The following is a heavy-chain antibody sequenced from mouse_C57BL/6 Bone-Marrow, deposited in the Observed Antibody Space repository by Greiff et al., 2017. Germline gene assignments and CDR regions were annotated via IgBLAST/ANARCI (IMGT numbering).Heavy chain of an antibody. CDR3: AMGYYGSSPYYFDY. CDR2: INPSTGGT. D-gene: IGHD1-1*01. CDR1: GYSFTGYY. V-gene: IGHV1-42*01. J-gene: IGHJ2*01. Sequence: VQLQQSGPELVKPGASVKISCKASGYSFTGYYMNWVKQSPEKSLEWIGEINPSTGGTTYNQKFKAKATLTVDKSSSTAYMQLKSLTSEDSAVYYCAMGYYGSSPYYFDYWGQGTTLTVSA.